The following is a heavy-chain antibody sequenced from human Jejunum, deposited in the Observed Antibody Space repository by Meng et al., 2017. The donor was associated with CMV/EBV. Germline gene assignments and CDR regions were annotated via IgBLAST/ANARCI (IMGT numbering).Heavy chain of an antibody. D-gene: IGHD1-20*01. Sequence: TGGVGVGWIRQPPGKALEWLALISWDDDRRYNSYLRTRLTITKDTSQNLVVLTMTNVDPADPATYHCAHRRSGYSSAYNWNAGIFDYWGQGTLVTVSS. CDR1: TGGVG. CDR2: ISWDDDR. J-gene: IGHJ4*02. CDR3: AHRRSGYSSAYNWNAGIFDY. V-gene: IGHV2-5*02.